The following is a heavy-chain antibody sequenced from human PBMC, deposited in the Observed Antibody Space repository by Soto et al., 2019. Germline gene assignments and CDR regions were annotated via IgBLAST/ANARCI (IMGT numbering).Heavy chain of an antibody. V-gene: IGHV3-33*01. Sequence: PGRSLRLPCAASGFKFRNYAIHWVRQAPGKGLEWLAVIWFDGSKKYYADSVKGRFTISRDNSKNTVYLDMNSLTADDSGVFYCARAHTMMILDRFDPWGHGTLVTVSS. CDR1: GFKFRNYA. J-gene: IGHJ5*02. CDR3: ARAHTMMILDRFDP. D-gene: IGHD3-22*01. CDR2: IWFDGSKK.